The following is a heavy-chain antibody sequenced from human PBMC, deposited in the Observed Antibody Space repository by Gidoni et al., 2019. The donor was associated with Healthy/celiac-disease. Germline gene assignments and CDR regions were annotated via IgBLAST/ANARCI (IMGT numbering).Heavy chain of an antibody. Sequence: EVQLLASGGGLVPPGGSLRPACAAFGFTFSSYAMSWVRQASGKGLEWVSAISGSGGSTYYADSVKGRFTISRDNSKNTLYLQMNSLRAEDTAVYYCAKDLKYFDWFFDYWGQGTLVTVSS. CDR3: AKDLKYFDWFFDY. D-gene: IGHD3-9*01. J-gene: IGHJ4*02. V-gene: IGHV3-23*01. CDR1: GFTFSSYA. CDR2: ISGSGGST.